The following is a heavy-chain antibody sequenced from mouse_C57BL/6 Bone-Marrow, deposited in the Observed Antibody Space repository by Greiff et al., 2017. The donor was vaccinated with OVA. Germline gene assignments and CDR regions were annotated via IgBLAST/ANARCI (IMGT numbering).Heavy chain of an antibody. V-gene: IGHV1-52*01. CDR2: IDPSDSET. CDR1: GYTFTSYW. Sequence: VKLKQPGAELVRPGSSVKLSCKASGYTFTSYWMHWVKQRPIQGLEWIGNIDPSDSETHYNQKFKDKATLTVDKSSSTAYMQLSSLTSEDAAVYYCARGGPPDYWGQGTTLTVSS. D-gene: IGHD3-3*01. J-gene: IGHJ2*01. CDR3: ARGGPPDY.